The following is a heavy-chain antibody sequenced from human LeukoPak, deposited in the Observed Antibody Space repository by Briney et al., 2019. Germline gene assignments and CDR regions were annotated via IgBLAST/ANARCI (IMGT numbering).Heavy chain of an antibody. Sequence: GGSLRLSCAASGFTVDSNYLSWVRQAPGKGLEWVSTTYTGGNTYYAASVKGRFTISRDFSKNTVFLHMNSLRAEDTAMYYCARGDDSGYYDYFDYWGQGALVTVSS. CDR3: ARGDDSGYYDYFDY. CDR2: TYTGGNT. J-gene: IGHJ4*02. V-gene: IGHV3-53*01. CDR1: GFTVDSNY. D-gene: IGHD3-22*01.